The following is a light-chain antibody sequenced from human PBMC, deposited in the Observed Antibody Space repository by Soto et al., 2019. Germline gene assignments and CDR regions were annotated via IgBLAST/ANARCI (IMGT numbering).Light chain of an antibody. Sequence: IVLTQSPGTLSLSPGERVTLSCRASQSVTTRLAWYQHKPGQAPTLLMSGACNRASGVPVRFSGSGAGTDFNLTITRREPEDFALYYCQQYGGSPITLGLGTRLEIK. J-gene: IGKJ5*01. CDR2: GAC. CDR1: QSVTTR. V-gene: IGKV3-20*01. CDR3: QQYGGSPIT.